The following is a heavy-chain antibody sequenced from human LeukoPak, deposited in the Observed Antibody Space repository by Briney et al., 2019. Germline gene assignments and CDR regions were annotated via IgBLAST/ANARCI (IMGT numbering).Heavy chain of an antibody. CDR2: IYHSGST. J-gene: IGHJ5*02. CDR3: ARGWRRIVVVPAQVWFDP. D-gene: IGHD2-2*01. V-gene: IGHV4-38-2*02. CDR1: GYSISSGYY. Sequence: SETLSLTCTVSGYSISSGYYWGWIRQPPGKGMEWIGSIYHSGSTYYNPSLKSRVTISVDTSKNQFSLKLSSVTAADTAVYYCARGWRRIVVVPAQVWFDPWGQGTLVTVSS.